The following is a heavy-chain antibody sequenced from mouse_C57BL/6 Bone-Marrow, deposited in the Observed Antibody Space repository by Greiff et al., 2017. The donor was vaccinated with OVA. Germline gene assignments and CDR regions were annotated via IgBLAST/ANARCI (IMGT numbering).Heavy chain of an antibody. Sequence: EVQRVESGPGLVKPSQSLSLTCSVTGYSITSGYYWNWIRQFPGNKLEWMGYISYDGSNNYNPSLKNRISITRDTSTNQFFLKLNSVTTEDTATYYCARIDYGAYWGQGTLVTVSA. CDR1: GYSITSGYY. V-gene: IGHV3-6*01. CDR3: ARIDYGAY. J-gene: IGHJ3*01. CDR2: ISYDGSN. D-gene: IGHD2-4*01.